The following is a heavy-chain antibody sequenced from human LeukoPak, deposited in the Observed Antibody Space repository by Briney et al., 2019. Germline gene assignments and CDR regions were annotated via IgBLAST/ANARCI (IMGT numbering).Heavy chain of an antibody. CDR2: INPNSGGT. Sequence: GASVKVSCKASGYTFTAYYMHWVRQAPGQGLEWMGWINPNSGGTNYAQKFQGRVTMTRDTSITTAYMELSRLRSDDTAVYYCAGDPVRYAATGTGFDYWGQGMLVTVSS. CDR3: AGDPVRYAATGTGFDY. D-gene: IGHD6-13*01. CDR1: GYTFTAYY. V-gene: IGHV1-2*02. J-gene: IGHJ4*02.